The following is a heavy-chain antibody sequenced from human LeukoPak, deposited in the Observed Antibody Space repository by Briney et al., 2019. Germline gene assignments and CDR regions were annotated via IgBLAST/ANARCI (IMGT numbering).Heavy chain of an antibody. D-gene: IGHD6-13*01. J-gene: IGHJ5*02. CDR3: ARHAAYSSLA. V-gene: IGHV4-39*01. CDR2: IYYSGST. Sequence: GLEWIGSIYYSGSTYYNPSLKSRVTISVDTSENQFSLKLSSVTAADTAVYYCARHAAYSSLAWGQGTLVIVSS.